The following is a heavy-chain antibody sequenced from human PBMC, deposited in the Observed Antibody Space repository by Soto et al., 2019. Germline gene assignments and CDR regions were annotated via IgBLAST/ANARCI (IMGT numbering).Heavy chain of an antibody. J-gene: IGHJ6*02. Sequence: QVQLVESGGGVVQPGRSLRLSCAASGFTFSSYAMHWVRQAPGKGLEWVAVISYDGSNKYYADSVKGRFTISRDNSKNTLYLQMNSLRAEDTAVYYCARDIAVAGTVLSYYYGMDVWGQVTTVTVSS. CDR3: ARDIAVAGTVLSYYYGMDV. CDR2: ISYDGSNK. CDR1: GFTFSSYA. V-gene: IGHV3-30-3*01. D-gene: IGHD6-19*01.